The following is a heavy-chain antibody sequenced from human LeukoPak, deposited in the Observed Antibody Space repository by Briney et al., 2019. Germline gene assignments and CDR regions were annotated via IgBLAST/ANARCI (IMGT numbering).Heavy chain of an antibody. V-gene: IGHV1-2*02. Sequence: ASVKVSCKASGYTFTGYYMHWVRQAPGQGLEWMGWINPNSGGTNYAQKFQGRVTMTRDTSISTAYMELSRLRSDNTAVYYCARGRQWLVPFDYWGQGTLVTVSS. D-gene: IGHD6-19*01. CDR2: INPNSGGT. J-gene: IGHJ4*02. CDR1: GYTFTGYY. CDR3: ARGRQWLVPFDY.